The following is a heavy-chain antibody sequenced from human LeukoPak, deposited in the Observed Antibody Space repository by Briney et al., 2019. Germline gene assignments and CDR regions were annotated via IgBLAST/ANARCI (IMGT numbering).Heavy chain of an antibody. CDR1: GYTFTGYY. Sequence: GASVKVSCKASGYTFTGYYMHWVRQAPGQGLEWVGWINPNSGGTNYAQKFQGRVTMTRDTSISTAYMEVSRLRSDDTAVYYCARGHSTYYYDSSGYYYGNWGQGTLVTVSS. D-gene: IGHD3-22*01. V-gene: IGHV1-2*02. CDR3: ARGHSTYYYDSSGYYYGN. CDR2: INPNSGGT. J-gene: IGHJ4*02.